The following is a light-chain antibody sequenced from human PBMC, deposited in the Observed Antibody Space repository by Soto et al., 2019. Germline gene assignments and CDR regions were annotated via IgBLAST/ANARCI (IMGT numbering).Light chain of an antibody. Sequence: QSVLTQPPSVSGAPGQRVTLSCTGNSSNLGAGYDVHWYQQHPGKAPKIIIYDVTKRPSGVPDRFSGSKSGNTASLTISGLQAEDEADYYCCSYAGSYTHVFGTGTKLTVL. CDR1: SSNLGAGYD. V-gene: IGLV1-40*01. CDR2: DVT. J-gene: IGLJ1*01. CDR3: CSYAGSYTHV.